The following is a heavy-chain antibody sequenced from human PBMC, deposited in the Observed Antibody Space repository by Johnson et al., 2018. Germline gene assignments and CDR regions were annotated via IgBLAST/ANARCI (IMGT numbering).Heavy chain of an antibody. J-gene: IGHJ1*01. D-gene: IGHD3-22*01. V-gene: IGHV3-30*18. CDR1: GFTFSSYG. CDR2: ISYDGRNK. CDR3: AKDPSGYFEYFHH. Sequence: VQLVESGGGVVQPGRSLRLSCAASGFTFSSYGMHWVRQAPGKGLEWVAVISYDGRNKYYADSVKGRFIISRDNSKNTLYLQMNSLKPEDTAVYYCAKDPSGYFEYFHHWGQGTLVTVSS.